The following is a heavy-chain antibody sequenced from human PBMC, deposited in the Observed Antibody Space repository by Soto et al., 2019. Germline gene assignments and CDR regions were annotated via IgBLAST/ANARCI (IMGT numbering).Heavy chain of an antibody. CDR1: GYTCTSYD. V-gene: IGHV1-8*01. D-gene: IGHD3-9*01. CDR2: MNPNSGNT. CDR3: ARVGELRYKTGWFDP. Sequence: ASVKVSCKASGYTCTSYDINWVRQATGQGLEWMGWMNPNSGNTGYAQKFQGRVTMTRNTSVSTAYMELSSLRSEDTAVYHCARVGELRYKTGWFDPWGQGTLVTVSS. J-gene: IGHJ5*02.